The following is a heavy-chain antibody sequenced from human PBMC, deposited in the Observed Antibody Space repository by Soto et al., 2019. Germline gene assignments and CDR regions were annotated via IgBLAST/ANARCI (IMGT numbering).Heavy chain of an antibody. J-gene: IGHJ6*02. CDR1: GGTFSSYA. D-gene: IGHD3-22*01. CDR3: ARGGDSSGYYSHYYYYGMDV. CDR2: IIPIFGTA. Sequence: QVQLVQSGAEVKNPGSSVKVSCKASGGTFSSYAISWVRQAPGQGLEWMGGIIPIFGTANYAQKFQGRVTITADESTSTAYMELSSLRSEDTAVYYCARGGDSSGYYSHYYYYGMDVWGQGTTVTLSS. V-gene: IGHV1-69*01.